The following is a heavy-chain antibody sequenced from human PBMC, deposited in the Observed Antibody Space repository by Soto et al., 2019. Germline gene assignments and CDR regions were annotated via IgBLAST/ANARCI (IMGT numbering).Heavy chain of an antibody. CDR3: AKYDFWSSYYIGDSFEY. V-gene: IGHV3-23*01. D-gene: IGHD3-3*01. Sequence: EVQLLESGGGLVQPGGSLRLSCAASGFTFSTYAMSWVRQAPGKGLEWVSAISGGGGNVNYTDSVKGRFTISRDNSRIVVYLEMRSLRAEDTAMYYCAKYDFWSSYYIGDSFEYWGQGTLVTVSS. J-gene: IGHJ4*02. CDR2: ISGGGGNV. CDR1: GFTFSTYA.